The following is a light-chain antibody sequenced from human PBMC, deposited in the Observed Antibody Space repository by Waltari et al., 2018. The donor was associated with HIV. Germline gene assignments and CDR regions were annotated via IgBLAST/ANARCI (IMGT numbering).Light chain of an antibody. CDR1: SFNIGSNF. CDR2: RNN. Sequence: QSVLTQPPSASGTPGQRVTIRCSGSSFNIGSNFVYWYQQLPGAAPKLLIYRNNPRPSGVPDRFSGSKSGTSASLAISGLRSEDEADYYCAACDDSLSGFYVVGTGTKVTGL. CDR3: AACDDSLSGFYV. J-gene: IGLJ1*01. V-gene: IGLV1-47*01.